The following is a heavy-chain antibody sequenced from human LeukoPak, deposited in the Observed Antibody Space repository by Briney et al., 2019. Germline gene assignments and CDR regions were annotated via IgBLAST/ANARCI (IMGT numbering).Heavy chain of an antibody. CDR3: ARDKVAVTWYYFDY. CDR2: IYYSGST. D-gene: IGHD6-19*01. J-gene: IGHJ4*02. CDR1: GGSISSYY. Sequence: SETLSLTCTVSGGSISSYYWSWIRQPPGKGLEWIGSIYYSGSTYYNPSLKSRVTISVDTSKNQFSLKLSSVTAADTAVYYCARDKVAVTWYYFDYWGQGTLVTVSS. V-gene: IGHV4-39*07.